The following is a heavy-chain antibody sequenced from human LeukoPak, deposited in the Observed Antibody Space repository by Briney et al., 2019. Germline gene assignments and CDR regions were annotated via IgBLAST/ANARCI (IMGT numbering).Heavy chain of an antibody. V-gene: IGHV3-9*01. D-gene: IGHD6-13*01. CDR3: AKDGRVDSSWYPNWFDP. J-gene: IGHJ5*02. CDR1: GFTFSSYW. Sequence: GGSLRLSCAASGFTFSSYWMHWVRQAPGKGLEWVSGISWNSGSIGYADSVKGRFTISRDNAKNSLYLQMNSLRAEDTALYYCAKDGRVDSSWYPNWFDPWGQGTLVTVSS. CDR2: ISWNSGSI.